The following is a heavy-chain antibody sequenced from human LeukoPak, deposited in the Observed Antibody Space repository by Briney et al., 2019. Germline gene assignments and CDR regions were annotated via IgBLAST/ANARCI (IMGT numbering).Heavy chain of an antibody. V-gene: IGHV3-7*01. CDR1: GFTFNMYW. CDR2: INKDGSDK. D-gene: IGHD4-23*01. CDR3: ARDAGYGGNSDY. Sequence: GGSLRLSCAASGFTFNMYWMTWVRQAPGKGLESVAYINKDGSDKYYVDSVKGRFTVSRDNAKNSLYLQMNCLRAEDTAVYYCARDAGYGGNSDYWGQGTLVTVSS. J-gene: IGHJ4*02.